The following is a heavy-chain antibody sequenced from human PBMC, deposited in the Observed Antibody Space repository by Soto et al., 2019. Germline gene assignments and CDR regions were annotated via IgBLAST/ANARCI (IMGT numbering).Heavy chain of an antibody. CDR2: IKEDGSEK. D-gene: IGHD3-10*01. J-gene: IGHJ5*02. V-gene: IGHV3-7*03. Sequence: PGGSLRLSCSASGFTFSGYWMAWVRQAPGKGLEWVANIKEDGSEKYYVDSVKGRFTISRDNPKNSLYLQMNSLRADDTAVYYCARPLYGSGSVWFDTWGQGTLVPVYS. CDR3: ARPLYGSGSVWFDT. CDR1: GFTFSGYW.